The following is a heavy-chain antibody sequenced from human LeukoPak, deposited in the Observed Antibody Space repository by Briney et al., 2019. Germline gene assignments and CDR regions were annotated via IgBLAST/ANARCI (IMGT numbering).Heavy chain of an antibody. CDR2: ISYDGSNK. V-gene: IGHV3-30*03. J-gene: IGHJ6*03. CDR1: GFTFSRYG. CDR3: ARGLTDGMGYYYMDV. Sequence: GGSLRLSCAASGFTFSRYGMHWVRQAPGKGLEWVAVISYDGSNKYYADSVKGRFTISRDNSKNTLYLQMDSLRVEDTAVYYCARGLTDGMGYYYMDVWGRGTTVTVSS. D-gene: IGHD2-8*01.